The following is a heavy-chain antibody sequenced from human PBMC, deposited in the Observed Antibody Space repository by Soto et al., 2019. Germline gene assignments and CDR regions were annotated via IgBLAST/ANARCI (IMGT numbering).Heavy chain of an antibody. Sequence: SETLSLTCAVYGGSFSGYYWSWIRQPPGRGLEWIGEINHSGSTNYNPSLKSRVTISVDTSKNQFSLKLSSATAADTAVYYCARGFWYSSSWQGANFDYWGQGTLVTVSS. D-gene: IGHD6-13*01. CDR2: INHSGST. CDR1: GGSFSGYY. CDR3: ARGFWYSSSWQGANFDY. V-gene: IGHV4-34*01. J-gene: IGHJ4*02.